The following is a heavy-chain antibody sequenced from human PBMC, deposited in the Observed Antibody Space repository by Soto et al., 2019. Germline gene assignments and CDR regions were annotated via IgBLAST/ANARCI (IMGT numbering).Heavy chain of an antibody. V-gene: IGHV3-21*01. D-gene: IGHD3-22*01. CDR2: ISSSSSYI. J-gene: IGHJ3*02. CDR1: GFTFSSYS. CDR3: ATPASPGPPVNHEHAFDI. Sequence: PGGSLRLSCAASGFTFSSYSMNWVRQAPGKGLEWVSSISSSSSYIYYADSVKGRFTISRDNAKNSLYLQMNSLRAEDTAVYYCATPASPGPPVNHEHAFDIWGQGTMVTVSS.